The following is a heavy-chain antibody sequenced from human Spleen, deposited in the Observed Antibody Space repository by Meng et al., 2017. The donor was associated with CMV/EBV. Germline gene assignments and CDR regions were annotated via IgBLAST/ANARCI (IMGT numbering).Heavy chain of an antibody. Sequence: ASVKVSCKASGYTLIGYYFHWVRQAPGQGLEWMGWINPNSGGTNYAQKFQGRVTMTRDTSISTAYMELSRVRSDDTAVYYCARTSIAVAGSIDCWGQGTLVTVS. J-gene: IGHJ4*02. CDR2: INPNSGGT. V-gene: IGHV1-2*02. CDR3: ARTSIAVAGSIDC. CDR1: GYTLIGYY. D-gene: IGHD6-19*01.